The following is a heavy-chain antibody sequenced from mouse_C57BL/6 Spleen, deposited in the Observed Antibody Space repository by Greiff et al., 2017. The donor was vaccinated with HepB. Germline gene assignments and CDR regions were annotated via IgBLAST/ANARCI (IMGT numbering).Heavy chain of an antibody. J-gene: IGHJ4*01. D-gene: IGHD1-1*01. V-gene: IGHV5-4*01. CDR1: GFTFSSYA. CDR3: ARDGTTGVDYAMDY. CDR2: ISDGGSYT. Sequence: EVQGVESGGGLVKPGGSLKLSCAASGFTFSSYAMSWVRQTPEKRLEWVATISDGGSYTYYPDNVKGRFTISRDNAKNNLYLQMSQLKSEDTAMYYCARDGTTGVDYAMDYWGQGTSVTVSS.